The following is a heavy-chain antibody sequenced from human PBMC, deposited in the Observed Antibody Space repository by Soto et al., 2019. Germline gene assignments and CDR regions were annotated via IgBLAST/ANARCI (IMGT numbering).Heavy chain of an antibody. V-gene: IGHV1-46*01. CDR3: ARGVYRPGTYYYDSSGNYVAGGQPLFDF. Sequence: GASVKVSCKASGYSLTNYHMHWVRQAPGQGLEWMGEIDPSDGTTTYAQRFQGRATMTRDTSTRTVNMDLSSLTSEDTAVYYCARGVYRPGTYYYDSSGNYVAGGQPLFDFWGQGTLVTVSS. CDR1: GYSLTNYH. J-gene: IGHJ4*02. CDR2: IDPSDGTT. D-gene: IGHD3-22*01.